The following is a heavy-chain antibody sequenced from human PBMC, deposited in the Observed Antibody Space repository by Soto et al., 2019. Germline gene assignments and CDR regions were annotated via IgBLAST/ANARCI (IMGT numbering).Heavy chain of an antibody. D-gene: IGHD3-3*01. J-gene: IGHJ4*02. CDR2: ISGSGGST. CDR1: GFTFSSYA. Sequence: GGSLRLSCAASGFTFSSYAMSWVRQAPGKGLEWVSAISGSGGSTYYADSVKGRFTISRDNSKNTLYLQMNSLRAEDTAVYYCAKRRGITILGVVITDPNFDYWGQGTLVTVSS. V-gene: IGHV3-23*01. CDR3: AKRRGITILGVVITDPNFDY.